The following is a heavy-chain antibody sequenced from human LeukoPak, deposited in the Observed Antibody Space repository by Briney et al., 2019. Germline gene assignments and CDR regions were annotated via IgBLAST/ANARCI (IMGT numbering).Heavy chain of an antibody. V-gene: IGHV1-46*01. CDR2: INPSGGST. J-gene: IGHJ6*03. D-gene: IGHD6-13*01. Sequence: GASVKVSCKASGYTFTSYYMHWVRQAPGQGLEWMGIINPSGGSTNYAQKFQGRVTVTADKSSTTVYMELSSLRSEDTAVYYCASPPVPQAAAITPGYFYYYMDVWGKGTTVTVSS. CDR3: ASPPVPQAAAITPGYFYYYMDV. CDR1: GYTFTSYY.